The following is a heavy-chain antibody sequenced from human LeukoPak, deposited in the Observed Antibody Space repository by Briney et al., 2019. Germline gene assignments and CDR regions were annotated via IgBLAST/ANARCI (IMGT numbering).Heavy chain of an antibody. V-gene: IGHV4-39*02. CDR2: IYYSGST. D-gene: IGHD2-15*01. J-gene: IGHJ5*02. CDR3: AREVVAATKAHWFDP. Sequence: SETLSLTCTVSGGSISSSSYYWGWIRQPPGKGLEWIGSIYYSGSTYYNPSLKSRVTISVDTSKNQFSLKLSSVTAADTAVYYCAREVVAATKAHWFDPWGQGTLVTVSS. CDR1: GGSISSSSYY.